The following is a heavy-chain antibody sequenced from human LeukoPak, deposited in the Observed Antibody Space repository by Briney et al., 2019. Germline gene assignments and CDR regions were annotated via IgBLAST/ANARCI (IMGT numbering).Heavy chain of an antibody. V-gene: IGHV3-23*01. CDR1: GFTFSSYA. CDR3: AKYGPQHSGSSHFDY. J-gene: IGHJ4*02. D-gene: IGHD1-26*01. CDR2: IRDSGSST. Sequence: PGGSLRLSCAASGFTFSSYAMSWVRQAPGKGLEWVSAIRDSGSSTHYADSVKGRFTTSRDNSKNTLFLQMNSLRAEDTAIYYCAKYGPQHSGSSHFDYWGQGALVTVSS.